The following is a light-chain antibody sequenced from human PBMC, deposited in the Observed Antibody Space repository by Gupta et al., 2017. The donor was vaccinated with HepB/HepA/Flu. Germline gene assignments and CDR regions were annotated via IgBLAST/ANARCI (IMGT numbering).Light chain of an antibody. CDR2: DAS. CDR1: QSVSSY. J-gene: IGKJ4*01. Sequence: EIVLTQSPATLYLSPGERATLSCRASQSVSSYLAWYKQKPGQAPRLLIYDASNRDTGITARFSGSGYGKCLTLTISSREQEDFAVYYCQQRSNWPRITFGRRTKVEIK. V-gene: IGKV3-11*01. CDR3: QQRSNWPRIT.